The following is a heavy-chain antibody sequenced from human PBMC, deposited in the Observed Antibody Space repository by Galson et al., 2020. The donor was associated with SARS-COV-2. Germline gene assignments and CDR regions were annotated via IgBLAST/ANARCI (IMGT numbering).Heavy chain of an antibody. CDR1: QFTFSSFD. V-gene: IGHV3-33*01. CDR3: ARGASSSWSQYYFDY. Sequence: GGSLRLSCVASQFTFSSFDMHWVRQAPGKGLEWVAHIWYDGSNKNYADSVKGRFTISRDNSKNTLYLQMDSLGAEDTAMYYCARGASSSWSQYYFDYWAQGTLVTVSS. J-gene: IGHJ4*02. D-gene: IGHD6-13*01. CDR2: IWYDGSNK.